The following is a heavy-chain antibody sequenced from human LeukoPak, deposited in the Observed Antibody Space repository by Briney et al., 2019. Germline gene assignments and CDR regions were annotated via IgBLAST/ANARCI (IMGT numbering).Heavy chain of an antibody. J-gene: IGHJ4*02. Sequence: PGGSLRLSCAASGVTFSSYGMHWVRQAPGKGLEWVAVMSYDGSNKYYADSVKGRFTISRDNSKNTLYLQMNSLRAEDTAVYYCARDEQHGELSYWGQGTLVTVSS. CDR3: ARDEQHGELSY. CDR2: MSYDGSNK. CDR1: GVTFSSYG. V-gene: IGHV3-30*03. D-gene: IGHD3-10*01.